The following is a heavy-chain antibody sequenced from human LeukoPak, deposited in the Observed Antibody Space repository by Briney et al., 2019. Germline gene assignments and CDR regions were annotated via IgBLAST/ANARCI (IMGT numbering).Heavy chain of an antibody. CDR2: RNPDSGNT. V-gene: IGHV1-8*01. Sequence: VASVKVSCKGSGYTFTSYDLNWVRQATGQGLEWMGWRNPDSGNTGYAQKFQGRVTMTRNTSIRTAYMELSSLRSEDTAVYYCARGVRGRRYSSGLPDYYYYMDVWGKGTTVTVSS. CDR3: ARGVRGRRYSSGLPDYYYYMDV. D-gene: IGHD6-19*01. CDR1: GYTFTSYD. J-gene: IGHJ6*03.